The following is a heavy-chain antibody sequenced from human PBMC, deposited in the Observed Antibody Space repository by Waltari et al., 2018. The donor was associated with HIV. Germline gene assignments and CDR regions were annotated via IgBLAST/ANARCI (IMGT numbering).Heavy chain of an antibody. J-gene: IGHJ2*01. D-gene: IGHD7-27*01. CDR1: GYSISSGYY. V-gene: IGHV4-38-2*02. CDR2: MYHSGST. CDR3: ARRSGEYWYFDL. Sequence: QVQLQESGPGLVKPSETLSLTCTVSGYSISSGYYWGWIRQPPGKGLEWIWSMYHSGSTYYNPSLKSRVTMSVDTSKNQFSLKLSSVTAADTAVYYCARRSGEYWYFDLWGRGTLVTVSS.